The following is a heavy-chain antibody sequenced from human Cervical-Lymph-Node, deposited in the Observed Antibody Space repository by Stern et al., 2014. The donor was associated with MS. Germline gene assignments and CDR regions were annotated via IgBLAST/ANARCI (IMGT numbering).Heavy chain of an antibody. V-gene: IGHV4-59*01. Sequence: QVQLQESGPGLVKPSETLSVTCTVSGGSISSYYWSWIRQPPGKGLEWIGYIYYSGSTTYTPSLKSRFTISVDTSKNQFSLKLSSVTAADTALYYCARDPRCGLAYCGGDCYSSWFDPWGQGTLVTVSS. CDR3: ARDPRCGLAYCGGDCYSSWFDP. CDR1: GGSISSYY. D-gene: IGHD2-21*02. CDR2: IYYSGST. J-gene: IGHJ5*02.